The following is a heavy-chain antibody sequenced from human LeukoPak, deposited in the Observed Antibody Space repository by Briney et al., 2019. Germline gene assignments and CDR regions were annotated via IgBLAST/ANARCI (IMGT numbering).Heavy chain of an antibody. V-gene: IGHV3-33*06. CDR2: VWFDGTKR. Sequence: GGSLRLSCAASGFNFDGYGMHWVRQTPGKGLEWVAVVWFDGTKRDYAESVKGRFTISRDNSKNTVYPEMNRLRVGDTAIYYCAKDSAFNYDSSGYADYWGQGTLVIVSS. D-gene: IGHD3-22*01. CDR1: GFNFDGYG. J-gene: IGHJ4*02. CDR3: AKDSAFNYDSSGYADY.